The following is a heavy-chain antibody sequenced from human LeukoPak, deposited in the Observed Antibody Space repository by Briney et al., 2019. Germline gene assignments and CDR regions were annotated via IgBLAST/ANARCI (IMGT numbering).Heavy chain of an antibody. V-gene: IGHV3-23*01. CDR2: VSGSNGNT. CDR1: GFTFSSYA. CDR3: VRESPVAAVGRSWFDP. J-gene: IGHJ5*02. Sequence: PGGSLRLSCAASGFTFSSYAMSWVRQAPGEGLEWVSPVSGSNGNTHYADSVKGRFTISRDNSKNTLYLQMNSLRAEDTAVYYCVRESPVAAVGRSWFDPWGQGTLVTVSS. D-gene: IGHD6-13*01.